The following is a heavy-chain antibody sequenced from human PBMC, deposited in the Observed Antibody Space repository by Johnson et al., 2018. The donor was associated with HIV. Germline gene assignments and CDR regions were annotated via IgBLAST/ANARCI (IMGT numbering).Heavy chain of an antibody. J-gene: IGHJ3*02. CDR3: ARDLNHGDTGGGAFDI. V-gene: IGHV3-30*04. CDR2: ISYDGSKK. D-gene: IGHD1-14*01. CDR1: GFTFSSYA. Sequence: QMQLVESGGGVVQTGRSLRLSCAASGFTFSSYAMYWVRQAPGKGLEWVAVISYDGSKKYHADSVKGRFTISRDNSKSTLYLQMNSQRAEDTAVYYCARDLNHGDTGGGAFDIWGQGTMVTVSS.